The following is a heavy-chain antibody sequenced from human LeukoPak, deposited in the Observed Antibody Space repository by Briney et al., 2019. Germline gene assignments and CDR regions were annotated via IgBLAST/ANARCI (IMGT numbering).Heavy chain of an antibody. Sequence: GGSLRLSCAASGFTFSTYAMHWVRQAPGQGLEWVAVLSYDRSNKYYADSVKGRFTISRDNSKNTLYLQMNTLRAEDTAVYYCARSPFDPWGQGTLVTVSS. V-gene: IGHV3-30-3*01. CDR3: ARSPFDP. CDR2: LSYDRSNK. CDR1: GFTFSTYA. J-gene: IGHJ5*02.